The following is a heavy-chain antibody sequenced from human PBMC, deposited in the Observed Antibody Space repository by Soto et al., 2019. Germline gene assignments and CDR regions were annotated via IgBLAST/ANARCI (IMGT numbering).Heavy chain of an antibody. CDR1: GYTLTELS. D-gene: IGHD2-15*01. J-gene: IGHJ3*02. Sequence: ASVKVSCKVSGYTLTELSMHWVRQAPGKGLEWMGGFDPEDGETIYAQKFQGRVTMTEDTSTDTAYMELSSLRSEDTALYFCATAAPRRYCSGGSCYFDAFDIWGQGTMVTVSS. V-gene: IGHV1-24*01. CDR2: FDPEDGET. CDR3: ATAAPRRYCSGGSCYFDAFDI.